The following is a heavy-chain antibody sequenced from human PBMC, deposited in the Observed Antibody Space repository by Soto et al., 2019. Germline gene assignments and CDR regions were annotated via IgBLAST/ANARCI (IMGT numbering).Heavy chain of an antibody. V-gene: IGHV1-58*01. J-gene: IGHJ6*02. CDR3: AADLTLTYDFWSGYSRGYGMDV. CDR1: GFTFTSSA. Sequence: GASVKVSCKASGFTFTSSAVQWVRQARGQRLEWIRWIVVGSGNTNYAQKFQERVTITRDMSTSTAYMELSSLRSEDTAVYYCAADLTLTYDFWSGYSRGYGMDVWGQGTTVTVSS. D-gene: IGHD3-3*01. CDR2: IVVGSGNT.